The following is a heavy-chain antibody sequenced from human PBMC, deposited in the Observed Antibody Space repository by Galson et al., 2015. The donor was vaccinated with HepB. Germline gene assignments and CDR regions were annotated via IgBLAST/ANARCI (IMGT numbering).Heavy chain of an antibody. CDR3: AREMHADCSSTSCYSRREDWYYYYYMDV. D-gene: IGHD2-2*01. J-gene: IGHJ6*03. Sequence: SLRLSCAASGFTFSSYGMHWVRQAPGKGLEWVAVIWYDGSNKYYADSVKGRFTISRDNSKNTLYLQMNSLRAEDTAVYYCAREMHADCSSTSCYSRREDWYYYYYMDVWGKGTTVTVPS. V-gene: IGHV3-33*01. CDR2: IWYDGSNK. CDR1: GFTFSSYG.